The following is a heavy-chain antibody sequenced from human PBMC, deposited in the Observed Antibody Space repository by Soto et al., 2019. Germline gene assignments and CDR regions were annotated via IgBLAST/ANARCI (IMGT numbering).Heavy chain of an antibody. V-gene: IGHV3-23*01. CDR1: GFTFSGYA. J-gene: IGHJ5*02. D-gene: IGHD6-13*01. CDR3: AQDLGSSWYHYNSFAP. CDR2: IGSGSP. Sequence: EVQLLESGGGLVQPGGSLRLSCAASGFTFSGYAMSWVRQAPGKGLEWVSAIGSGSPFYAASVKCRCTISRDNANSMLYLQMNSLRADDTAVYFCAQDLGSSWYHYNSFAPGGQGTLVTVSS.